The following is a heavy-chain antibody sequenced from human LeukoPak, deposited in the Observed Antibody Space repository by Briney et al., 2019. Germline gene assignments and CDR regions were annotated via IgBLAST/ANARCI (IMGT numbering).Heavy chain of an antibody. D-gene: IGHD3/OR15-3a*01. CDR3: AKSRGRAYMDV. J-gene: IGHJ6*03. CDR1: GGSISSYY. Sequence: SETLSLTCTVSGGSISSYYWSWIRQPPGKGLEWIGYIYYSGSTNYNPSLKSRVTISVDTSKNQFSLKLSSVTAADTAVYYCAKSRGRAYMDVWGKGTTVTISS. CDR2: IYYSGST. V-gene: IGHV4-59*01.